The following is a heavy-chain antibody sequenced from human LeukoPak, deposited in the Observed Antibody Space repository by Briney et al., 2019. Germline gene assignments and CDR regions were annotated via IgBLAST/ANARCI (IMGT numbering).Heavy chain of an antibody. D-gene: IGHD2-2*02. CDR2: IRYDGSNK. J-gene: IGHJ4*02. CDR1: GFTFSSYG. Sequence: GGSLRLSCAASGFTFSSYGMHWVRQAPGKGLEWVAFIRYDGSNKYYADSVKGRFTISRDNSKNTLYLQMNSLRAEDTAVYYCANVGQLLYFYWGQGTLVTVSS. V-gene: IGHV3-30*02. CDR3: ANVGQLLYFY.